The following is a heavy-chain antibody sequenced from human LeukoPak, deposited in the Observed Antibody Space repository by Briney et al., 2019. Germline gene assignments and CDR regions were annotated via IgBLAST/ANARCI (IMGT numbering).Heavy chain of an antibody. CDR1: GFTFSSYA. D-gene: IGHD6-19*01. Sequence: PGGSLRLSCAASGFTFSSYAMHWVRQAPGKGLEWVAVISYDGSNKYYADSVKGRFTISRDNSKNTLYLQMNSLRAEDTAVYYCAKDLVGKWTTKEDYYGMDVWGQGTTVTVSS. J-gene: IGHJ6*02. V-gene: IGHV3-30-3*01. CDR2: ISYDGSNK. CDR3: AKDLVGKWTTKEDYYGMDV.